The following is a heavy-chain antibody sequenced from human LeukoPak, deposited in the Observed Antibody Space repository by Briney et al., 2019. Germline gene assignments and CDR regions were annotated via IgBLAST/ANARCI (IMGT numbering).Heavy chain of an antibody. CDR3: ARDHAGSGRAFDN. CDR1: GFTFSSYA. CDR2: LSSGGINK. Sequence: GGSLRLSCAASGFTFSSYAMSWVRQAPGKGLEWVALLSSGGINKHYADSAKGRFIISRDNSMNTLYLQMNSLRVEDTAVYYCARDHAGSGRAFDNWGQGTLVTVSS. J-gene: IGHJ4*02. D-gene: IGHD2-15*01. V-gene: IGHV3-30*03.